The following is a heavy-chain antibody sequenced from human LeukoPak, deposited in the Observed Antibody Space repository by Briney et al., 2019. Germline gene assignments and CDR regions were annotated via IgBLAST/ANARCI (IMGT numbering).Heavy chain of an antibody. CDR3: ARGGSSWYSEWFDP. D-gene: IGHD6-13*01. V-gene: IGHV4-61*02. CDR2: IYTSGST. Sequence: PSQTLSLTCTVSGGSISSGSYYWSWIRQPAGKGLEWIGRIYTSGSTNYNPSLKSRVTISVDTSKNQFSLKLSSVTAADTAVYYCARGGSSWYSEWFDPWGQGTLVTVSS. J-gene: IGHJ5*02. CDR1: GGSISSGSYY.